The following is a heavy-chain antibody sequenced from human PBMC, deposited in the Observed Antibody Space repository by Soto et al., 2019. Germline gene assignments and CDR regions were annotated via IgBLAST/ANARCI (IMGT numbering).Heavy chain of an antibody. V-gene: IGHV4-59*01. CDR1: GGSISSYY. D-gene: IGHD3-16*02. CDR3: ARGAVYDYIWGSYRPGIFDP. CDR2: IYYSGST. Sequence: SETLSLTCTVSGGSISSYYWSWIRQPPGKGLEWIGYIYYSGSTNYNPSIKSRVTISVDTSKNQFSLKLSSVTAADTAVYYCARGAVYDYIWGSYRPGIFDPWGQGTLVTVSS. J-gene: IGHJ5*02.